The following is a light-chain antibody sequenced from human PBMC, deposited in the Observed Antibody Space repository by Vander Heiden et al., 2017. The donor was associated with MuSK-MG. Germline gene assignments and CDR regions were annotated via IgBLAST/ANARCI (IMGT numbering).Light chain of an antibody. J-gene: IGKJ1*01. CDR1: QSIRDS. V-gene: IGKV3-15*01. CDR3: QQYNNWPPWT. Sequence: EIVMTQSPATLSVSPGERATLSCRASQSIRDSLAWYQQKPGQAPRLLIYGASTRATGIPARFSGSGSGTEFTLTISSRQSEDFAIYYCQQYNNWPPWTFGQGTKVXIK. CDR2: GAS.